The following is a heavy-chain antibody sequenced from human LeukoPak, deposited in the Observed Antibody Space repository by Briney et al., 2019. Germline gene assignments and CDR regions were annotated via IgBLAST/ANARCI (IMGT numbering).Heavy chain of an antibody. Sequence: ASVKLSCKASGGTFSSYAISRVRQSPGQELEWLGRIIPIFGTATYAQKFQCRVTITTDESTSTAYMELSSLRSEDTAVYYCARDQAAAGFDYWGQGTLVTVSS. V-gene: IGHV1-69*05. D-gene: IGHD6-13*01. CDR2: IIPIFGTA. CDR1: GGTFSSYA. CDR3: ARDQAAAGFDY. J-gene: IGHJ4*02.